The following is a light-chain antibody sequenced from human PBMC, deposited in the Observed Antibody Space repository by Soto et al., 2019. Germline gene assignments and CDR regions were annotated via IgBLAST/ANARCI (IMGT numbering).Light chain of an antibody. CDR1: RSVSSN. CDR3: QQYIKWPIT. CDR2: DAS. Sequence: EIVLTQSSGSLSLSPGESATLCCRASRSVSSNLAWYQQTPRPAHRLLISDASTRATGIPARFSGSGFATEFTLTVSSLQSEDFAVYYCQQYIKWPITFGQGTRLEIK. V-gene: IGKV3D-15*01. J-gene: IGKJ5*01.